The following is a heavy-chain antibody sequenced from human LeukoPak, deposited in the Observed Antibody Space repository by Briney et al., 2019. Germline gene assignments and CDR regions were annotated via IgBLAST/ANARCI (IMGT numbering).Heavy chain of an antibody. CDR1: GYTFTSYG. D-gene: IGHD3-22*01. CDR3: ARVRDSSGYYEPVSWFDP. J-gene: IGHJ5*02. CDR2: ISAYNGNT. V-gene: IGHV1-18*01. Sequence: ASVKVSCKASGYTFTSYGISWVRQAPGQGLEWMGWISAYNGNTNYAQKLQGRVTMTTDTSTSTAYMELRSLRSDDTAVYYCARVRDSSGYYEPVSWFDPWGQGTLVTVSS.